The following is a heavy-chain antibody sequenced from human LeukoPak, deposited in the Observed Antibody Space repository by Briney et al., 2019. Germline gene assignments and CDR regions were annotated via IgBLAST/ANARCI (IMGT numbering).Heavy chain of an antibody. CDR1: GFTFSSYA. D-gene: IGHD3-22*01. CDR3: AKDGASDYYDSSGLDY. V-gene: IGHV3-64*01. Sequence: PGGSLRLSCAASGFTFSSYAMHWVRQAPGKGLEYVSAISSNGGSTYYTNSVKGRFTISRDNSKNTLYLQMGSLRAEDMALYYCAKDGASDYYDSSGLDYWGQGTLVTVSS. CDR2: ISSNGGST. J-gene: IGHJ4*02.